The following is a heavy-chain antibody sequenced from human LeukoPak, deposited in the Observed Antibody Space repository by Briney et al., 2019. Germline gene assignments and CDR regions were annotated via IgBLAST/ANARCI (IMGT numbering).Heavy chain of an antibody. Sequence: GGSLRLSCAASGFTFSSYAMSWVRQAPGKGLEWVSAISGSGGSTYYADSVKGRFTISRDNSKNRLYLQMNSLRAEDTAVYYCAKGTLIAARPNWYFDLWGRGTLVTVSS. V-gene: IGHV3-23*01. CDR2: ISGSGGST. CDR1: GFTFSSYA. J-gene: IGHJ2*01. CDR3: AKGTLIAARPNWYFDL. D-gene: IGHD6-6*01.